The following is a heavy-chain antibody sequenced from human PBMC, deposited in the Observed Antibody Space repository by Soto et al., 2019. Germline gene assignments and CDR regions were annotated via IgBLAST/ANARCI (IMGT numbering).Heavy chain of an antibody. CDR2: FYYSGST. J-gene: IGHJ6*02. V-gene: IGHV4-39*01. CDR1: GASISSSSYS. Sequence: SETLSLTCAVSGASISSSSYSWGWIRQPPGKGLEWLGTFYYSGSTYYNPSLMGRVTISVDTSKNQFSLKLSSVTAADTAVYYCARHNYDSSGYYHYYYGMDVWGQGTTVTSP. CDR3: ARHNYDSSGYYHYYYGMDV. D-gene: IGHD3-22*01.